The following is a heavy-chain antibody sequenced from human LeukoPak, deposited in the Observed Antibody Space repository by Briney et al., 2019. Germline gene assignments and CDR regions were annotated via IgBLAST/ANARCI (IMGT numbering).Heavy chain of an antibody. V-gene: IGHV3-9*01. CDR3: AKDIGDYDGSGSYFDY. CDR1: GFTFDDYA. J-gene: IGHJ4*02. CDR2: ISWNSGSM. Sequence: GGSLRLSCAASGFTFDDYAMHWVRQAPGKGLGWVSGISWNSGSMDYADSVKGRFTISRDNAKNSLYLQMNSLRAEDTALYYCAKDIGDYDGSGSYFDYWGQGTLVTVSS. D-gene: IGHD3-10*01.